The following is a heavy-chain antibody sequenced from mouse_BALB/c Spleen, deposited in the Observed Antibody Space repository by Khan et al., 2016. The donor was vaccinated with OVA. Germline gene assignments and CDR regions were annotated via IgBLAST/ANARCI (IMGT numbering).Heavy chain of an antibody. CDR1: GFSLTNYG. D-gene: IGHD2-10*01. J-gene: IGHJ4*01. CDR3: ARRPYYHYYIMDD. V-gene: IGHV2-6-1*01. Sequence: QVQLKQSGPGLVAPSQSLSITCTISGFSLTNYGVHRVRQPPGKGLEWLVVIWSDGSTTYNSTLKSRLSISKDNSKSQVFLKMNSLQTDDTAMYYCARRPYYHYYIMDDWGQGTSVTVSS. CDR2: IWSDGST.